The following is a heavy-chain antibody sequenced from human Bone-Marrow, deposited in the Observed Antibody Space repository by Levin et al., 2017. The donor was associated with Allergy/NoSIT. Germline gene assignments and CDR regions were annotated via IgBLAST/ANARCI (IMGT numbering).Heavy chain of an antibody. CDR1: GFTFNRFG. J-gene: IGHJ6*02. Sequence: GESLKISCAASGFTFNRFGMHWVRQAPGKGLEWVAVISYDGSNKKYADSVRGRFTISRDNSKNTLSLQLNSLRVEDTAVYYCARDHGGSGWYGSLLTSNYNYYGLDVWGQGTTVTVSS. V-gene: IGHV3-30*03. CDR3: ARDHGGSGWYGSLLTSNYNYYGLDV. CDR2: ISYDGSNK. D-gene: IGHD6-19*01.